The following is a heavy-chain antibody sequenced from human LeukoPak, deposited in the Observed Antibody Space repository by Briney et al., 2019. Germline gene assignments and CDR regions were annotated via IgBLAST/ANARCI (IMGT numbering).Heavy chain of an antibody. V-gene: IGHV3-33*01. Sequence: GRSLRLSCAASGFTFRTYGMHWVRQAPGKGLEWVAVIWYDGNNKYYADSVKGRFTISRDNSKNMLYLEMNSLRAEDTAMYYCARGSRLPDSGWYGNYFDYWGHGTLVTVSS. J-gene: IGHJ4*01. CDR2: IWYDGNNK. D-gene: IGHD6-19*01. CDR1: GFTFRTYG. CDR3: ARGSRLPDSGWYGNYFDY.